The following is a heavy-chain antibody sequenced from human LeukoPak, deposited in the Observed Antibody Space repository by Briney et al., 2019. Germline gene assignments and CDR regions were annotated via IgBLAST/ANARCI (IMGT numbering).Heavy chain of an antibody. Sequence: SETLSLTCAVSGGSISSNNWWSWVRQPPGKGLEWIGEIYHSGTTNYNSSLKSRVTISVGKPKNQFSLKLSSVTAADTAIYYCARASGYSNRHCDYWGQGTLVTVSS. CDR3: ARASGYSNRHCDY. V-gene: IGHV4-4*02. D-gene: IGHD6-13*01. J-gene: IGHJ4*02. CDR2: IYHSGTT. CDR1: GGSISSNNW.